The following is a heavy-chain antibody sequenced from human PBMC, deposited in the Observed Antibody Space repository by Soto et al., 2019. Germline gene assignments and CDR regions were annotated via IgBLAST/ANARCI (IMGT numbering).Heavy chain of an antibody. CDR1: GGSISSYY. Sequence: QVQLQESGPGLVKPSETLSLTCTVSGGSISSYYWSWIRQPPGKGLEWIGYIYYSGSTNYNPSLKTRVTISVDTSKNQCSLKLSSVTAADTAVYYCARLFGPWPPLGMDVWGQGTTVTVSS. CDR3: ARLFGPWPPLGMDV. D-gene: IGHD3-10*01. J-gene: IGHJ6*02. V-gene: IGHV4-59*08. CDR2: IYYSGST.